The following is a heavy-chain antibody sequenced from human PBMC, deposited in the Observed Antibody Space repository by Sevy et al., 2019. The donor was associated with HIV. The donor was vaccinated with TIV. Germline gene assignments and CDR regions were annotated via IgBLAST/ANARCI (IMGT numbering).Heavy chain of an antibody. Sequence: WGSPRLSCAASGFTFSSYSMNWVRQAPGKGLEWVSYISSSSTIYYADSVKGRFTISRDNAKNSLYLQMNSLRDEDTAVYYCARDRNAAAGNGNYYYMDVWGKGTTVTVSS. CDR3: ARDRNAAAGNGNYYYMDV. V-gene: IGHV3-48*02. J-gene: IGHJ6*03. CDR2: ISSSSTI. D-gene: IGHD6-13*01. CDR1: GFTFSSYS.